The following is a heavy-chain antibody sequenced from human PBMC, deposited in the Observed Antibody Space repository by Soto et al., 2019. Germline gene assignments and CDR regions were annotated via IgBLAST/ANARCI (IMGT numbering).Heavy chain of an antibody. D-gene: IGHD6-13*01. CDR1: GYTFTVYY. V-gene: IGHV1-2*02. J-gene: IGHJ3*02. Sequence: ASVKVSCKASGYTFTVYYMHWVRQAPGQGLECIVWISPNSGGTFVAQKFQGRVTMTRDMSVNMAYMELTSLKSDDTAFYYCARQRKGAAAGPVDAFDIWGQGTMVTVSS. CDR2: ISPNSGGT. CDR3: ARQRKGAAAGPVDAFDI.